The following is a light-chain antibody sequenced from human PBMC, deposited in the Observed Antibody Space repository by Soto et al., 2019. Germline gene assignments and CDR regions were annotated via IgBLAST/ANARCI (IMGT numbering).Light chain of an antibody. CDR3: SSYTSSSTLSTYV. V-gene: IGLV2-14*03. Sequence: QSALTQPASVPGSPGQSITISCTGTSSDVGGYNYVSWYQHHPGKAPKLMIYDVSNRPSGVSNRFSGSKSGNTASLIISGLQAEDEADYYCSSYTSSSTLSTYVSGTGTKVTVL. CDR1: SSDVGGYNY. CDR2: DVS. J-gene: IGLJ1*01.